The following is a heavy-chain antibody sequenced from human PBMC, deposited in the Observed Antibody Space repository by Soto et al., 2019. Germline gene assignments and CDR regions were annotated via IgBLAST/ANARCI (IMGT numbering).Heavy chain of an antibody. CDR3: ATALGPGSCYSYRAFDI. CDR1: GYTLTELS. V-gene: IGHV1-24*01. CDR2: FDPEDGET. J-gene: IGHJ3*02. Sequence: ASVKVSCKVSGYTLTELSMHWVRQAPGKGLEWMGGFDPEDGETIYAQKFQGRVTMTEDTSTDTAYMELSSLRSEDTAVYYCATALGPGSCYSYRAFDICGQGTMVTVSS. D-gene: IGHD2-15*01.